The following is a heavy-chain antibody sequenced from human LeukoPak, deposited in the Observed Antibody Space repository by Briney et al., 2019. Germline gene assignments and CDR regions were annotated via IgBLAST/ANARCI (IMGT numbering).Heavy chain of an antibody. D-gene: IGHD3-16*02. CDR3: ARDYVWGSDRYTDY. CDR1: GFTFSAYA. V-gene: IGHV3-7*05. CDR2: IRQDGSEK. J-gene: IGHJ4*02. Sequence: GGSLRLSCEASGFTFSAYAMTWVRQAPGRGLEWVANIRQDGSEKYYVDSVKGRFTISRGNAKNSLYLQMNSLRAEYTAVYYCARDYVWGSDRYTDYWGQGTLVTVSS.